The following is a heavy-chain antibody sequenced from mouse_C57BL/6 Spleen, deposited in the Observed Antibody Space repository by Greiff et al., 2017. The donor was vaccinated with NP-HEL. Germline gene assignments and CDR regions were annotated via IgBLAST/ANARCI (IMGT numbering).Heavy chain of an antibody. CDR2: IYPGSGNT. V-gene: IGHV1-76*01. D-gene: IGHD3-1*01. J-gene: IGHJ3*01. Sequence: LQESGAELVRPGASVKLSCKASGYTFTDYYINWVKQRPGQGLEWIARIYPGSGNTYYNEKFKGKATLTAEKSSSTAYMQLSSLTSEDSAVYFCAREGRGFAYWGQGTLVTVSA. CDR1: GYTFTDYY. CDR3: AREGRGFAY.